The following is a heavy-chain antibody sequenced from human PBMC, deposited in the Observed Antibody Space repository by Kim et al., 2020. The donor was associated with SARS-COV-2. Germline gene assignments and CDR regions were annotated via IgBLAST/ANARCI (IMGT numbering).Heavy chain of an antibody. V-gene: IGHV3-48*02. Sequence: KGRFTNSRDNAKNSLYLQMNSLRDEDTAVYYCASFFPGIAAADYYYGMDVWGQGTTVTVSS. J-gene: IGHJ6*02. D-gene: IGHD6-13*01. CDR3: ASFFPGIAAADYYYGMDV.